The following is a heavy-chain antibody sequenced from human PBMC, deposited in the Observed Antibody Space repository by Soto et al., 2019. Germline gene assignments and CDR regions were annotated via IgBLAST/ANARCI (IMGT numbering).Heavy chain of an antibody. CDR1: GGSFKSGSYS. J-gene: IGHJ4*02. Sequence: PSETLSLTCTVSGGSFKSGSYSWSWIRQPPGKGLEWIGYVYHTGRTSYNPSLKSRTTISLDTSKTQFSLKLTSATAADTALYYCARVRYRSGSYLHTFDYWGQGKLVTVSS. CDR2: VYHTGRT. V-gene: IGHV4-61*01. CDR3: ARVRYRSGSYLHTFDY. D-gene: IGHD3-10*01.